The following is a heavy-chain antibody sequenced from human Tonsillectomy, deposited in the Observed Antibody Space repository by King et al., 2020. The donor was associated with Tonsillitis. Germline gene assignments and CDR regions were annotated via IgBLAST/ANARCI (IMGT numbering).Heavy chain of an antibody. Sequence: GGGGGRPGRALRLSCAASGFTVSSYGMHWVRQAPGKGLEWVAVIWYDGSNKYYADSVKGRFTISRDNSKTTPYLQMNGLRAEDTAVYYCAGDSAIQWPYRGYFDYWGQGTLVTVSS. CDR3: AGDSAIQWPYRGYFDY. D-gene: IGHD5-12*01. CDR1: GFTVSSYG. J-gene: IGHJ4*02. CDR2: IWYDGSNK. V-gene: IGHV3-33*08.